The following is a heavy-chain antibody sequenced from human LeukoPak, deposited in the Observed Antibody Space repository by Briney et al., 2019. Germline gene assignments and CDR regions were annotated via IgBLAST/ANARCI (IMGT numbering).Heavy chain of an antibody. Sequence: GGSLRLSCAASGFTFSSYSMNWVRQAPGKGLEWVSYISSSSSTIYYADSVKGRFTISRDNAKNSLYLQMNSLRAEDTAVYYCARLSGTTGVDYWGQGTLVTVSS. J-gene: IGHJ4*02. D-gene: IGHD1-26*01. CDR1: GFTFSSYS. V-gene: IGHV3-48*01. CDR3: ARLSGTTGVDY. CDR2: ISSSSSTI.